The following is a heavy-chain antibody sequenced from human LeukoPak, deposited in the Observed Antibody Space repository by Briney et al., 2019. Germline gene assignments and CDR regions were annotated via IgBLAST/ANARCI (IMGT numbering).Heavy chain of an antibody. CDR2: ISYDGSNK. V-gene: IGHV3-30-3*01. Sequence: GGSLRLSCAASGFTFSSYAMHWVRQAPGKGLEWVAVISYDGSNKYYADSVKGQFTISRDNSKNTLYLQMNSLRAEDTAVYYCARGQNLGAFDIWGQGTMVTVSS. CDR1: GFTFSSYA. CDR3: ARGQNLGAFDI. D-gene: IGHD2/OR15-2a*01. J-gene: IGHJ3*02.